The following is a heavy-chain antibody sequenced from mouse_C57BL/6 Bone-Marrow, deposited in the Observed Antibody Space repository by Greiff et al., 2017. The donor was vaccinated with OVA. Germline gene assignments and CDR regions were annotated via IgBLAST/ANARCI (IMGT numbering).Heavy chain of an antibody. J-gene: IGHJ1*03. D-gene: IGHD1-1*01. V-gene: IGHV1-4*01. Sequence: VQLQQSGAELARPGASVKMSCKASGYTFTSYTMHWVKQRPGQGLEWIGYINPSSGYTKYNQKFKDKATLTADQSSSTAYMQLSSLTSEDSAVLYCAGGYYYCSGYGYWYFDGWGTGTTVTVAS. CDR2: INPSSGYT. CDR1: GYTFTSYT. CDR3: AGGYYYCSGYGYWYFDG.